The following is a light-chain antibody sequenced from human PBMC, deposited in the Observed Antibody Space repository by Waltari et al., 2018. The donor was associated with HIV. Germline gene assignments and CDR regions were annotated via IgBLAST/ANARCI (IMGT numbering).Light chain of an antibody. Sequence: QSVLTQPPSASGTPGQRVTISCSGSSSNIGSNTVNWYQKLPGTAPKLLSYSNNQRPSGVPDALAGSKSGTSAVLAVSWLRSEDAANYYCAAWDDSVIVPVVGGATKLTVL. CDR3: AAWDDSVIVPV. CDR2: SNN. CDR1: SSNIGSNT. V-gene: IGLV1-44*01. J-gene: IGLJ3*02.